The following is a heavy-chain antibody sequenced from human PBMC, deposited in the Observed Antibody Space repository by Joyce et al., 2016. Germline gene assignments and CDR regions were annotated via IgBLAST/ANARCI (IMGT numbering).Heavy chain of an antibody. CDR3: ARLHSGNTIDY. V-gene: IGHV4-39*01. D-gene: IGHD4-23*01. CDR2: ISYSGST. CDR1: GGSMSSSSYY. Sequence: QLQLQESGPGLVKPSETLSLTCTVSGGSMSSSSYYWGWIRQPPGKGLEWIGSISYSGSTYYNPSLKSRVTISVDTSKNQFTLNLSSMTAADTAVHYCARLHSGNTIDYWGQGTLVTVSS. J-gene: IGHJ4*02.